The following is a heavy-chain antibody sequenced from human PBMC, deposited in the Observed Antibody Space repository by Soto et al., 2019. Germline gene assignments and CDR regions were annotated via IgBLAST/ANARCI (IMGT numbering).Heavy chain of an antibody. J-gene: IGHJ4*02. CDR2: ISGSGGST. CDR3: AKDHGGYSGYDSWGVFDY. CDR1: GFTFCSYT. V-gene: IGHV3-23*01. Sequence: GGSLRLSCAASGFTFCSYTMNWVRQAPGKGLEWVSAISGSGGSTYYADSVKGRFTISRDNSKNTLYLQMNSLRAEDTAVYYCAKDHGGYSGYDSWGVFDYWGQGTLVTVSS. D-gene: IGHD5-12*01.